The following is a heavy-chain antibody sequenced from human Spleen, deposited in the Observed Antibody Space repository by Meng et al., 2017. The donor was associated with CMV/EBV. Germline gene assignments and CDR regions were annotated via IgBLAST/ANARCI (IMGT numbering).Heavy chain of an antibody. CDR3: ARDRAVSPGSRVAPLDY. CDR1: YPFPPCG. Sequence: YPFPPCGFTWVRQAPGQGLEWMGWISPYNGDTEYAQKFQGRVTMTTDTSTSTAYMELRSLRSNDTAVYYCARDRAVSPGSRVAPLDYWGQGTLVTVSS. V-gene: IGHV1-18*01. CDR2: ISPYNGDT. J-gene: IGHJ4*02. D-gene: IGHD2-15*01.